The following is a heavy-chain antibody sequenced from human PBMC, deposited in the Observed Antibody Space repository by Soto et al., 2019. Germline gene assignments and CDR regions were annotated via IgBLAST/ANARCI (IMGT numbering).Heavy chain of an antibody. V-gene: IGHV4-59*05. CDR3: GPRGAVADPRGY. D-gene: IGHD6-19*01. CDR2: IHYSGSA. Sequence: SETLSLTCTVSGGSISSYYWSWIRQPPGKGLEWIGSIHYSGSAYYNPPLESRVTISVDTSKNQFSLKLNSVTAADTAVYYCGPRGAVADPRGYWGQGTLVTVSS. J-gene: IGHJ4*02. CDR1: GGSISSYY.